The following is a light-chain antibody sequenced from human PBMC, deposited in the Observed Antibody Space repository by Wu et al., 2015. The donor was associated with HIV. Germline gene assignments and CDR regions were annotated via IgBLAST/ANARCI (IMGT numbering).Light chain of an antibody. CDR1: QTVNSSY. CDR2: GAS. CDR3: QQRSGWPWT. V-gene: IGKV3-11*01. J-gene: IGKJ1*01. Sequence: EIVLTQSPATLSLSPGERATLSCRASQTVNSSYLAWYQQKPGQAPRLLIYGASNRATGIPARFSGSGSGTDFTLTISSLEPEDFAVYYCQQRSGWPWTFGQGTKVDI.